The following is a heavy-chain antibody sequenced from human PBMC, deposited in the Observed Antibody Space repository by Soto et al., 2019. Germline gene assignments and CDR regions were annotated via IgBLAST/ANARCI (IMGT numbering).Heavy chain of an antibody. Sequence: QVQLVQSGAEVKKPGASVKVSCKASGYIFTNYDINWVRQATGQGLEYLGWINPNSSNTGYVQKFKCRVNMTRNTSITTAYMALTSLRSEDTAVYYCATGITYGDSSRWFDPWGQGTLVTVAA. V-gene: IGHV1-8*01. CDR1: GYIFTNYD. D-gene: IGHD4-17*01. J-gene: IGHJ5*02. CDR3: ATGITYGDSSRWFDP. CDR2: INPNSSNT.